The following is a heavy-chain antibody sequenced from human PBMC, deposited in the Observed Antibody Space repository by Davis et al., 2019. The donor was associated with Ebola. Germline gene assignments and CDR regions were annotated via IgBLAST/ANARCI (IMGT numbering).Heavy chain of an antibody. V-gene: IGHV3-7*03. Sequence: PGGSLRLSCAASGFSFSSHWMSRVRQAPGKGLEWVANIKPDGTFRDYLAAVRGRFTISRDNAQNSLDLQMNTLRAEDTAVYFCAKHGTPTAIGGQGTLVTVSS. CDR1: GFSFSSHW. CDR3: AKHGTPTAI. J-gene: IGHJ4*02. D-gene: IGHD2-2*01. CDR2: IKPDGTFR.